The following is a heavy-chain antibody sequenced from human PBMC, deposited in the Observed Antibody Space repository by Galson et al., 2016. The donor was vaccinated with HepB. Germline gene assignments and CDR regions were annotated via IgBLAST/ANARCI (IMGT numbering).Heavy chain of an antibody. CDR2: ITSSSDTM. D-gene: IGHD6-19*01. CDR3: ASRHSGWYYFDY. V-gene: IGHV3-48*01. J-gene: IGHJ4*02. CDR1: GFIFSVYN. Sequence: SLRLSCAASGFIFSVYNMNWARQAPGKGLEWIAWITSSSDTMYYADSVKGRFTISRDNAKNSLYLEMNSLRADDTAVYYCASRHSGWYYFDYWGQGTLVTVSS.